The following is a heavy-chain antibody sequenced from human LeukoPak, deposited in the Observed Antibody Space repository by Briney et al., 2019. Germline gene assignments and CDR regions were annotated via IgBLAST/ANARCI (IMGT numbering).Heavy chain of an antibody. V-gene: IGHV3-23*01. CDR2: ISGSGGST. CDR1: GFTFSSYA. J-gene: IGHJ4*02. CDR3: ANQYRITMIVVANYFDY. Sequence: QPGGSLRLSCAASGFTFSSYAMSWVRQAPGKGLEWASAISGSGGSTYYADSVKGRFTISRDNSKNTLYLQMNSLRAEDTAVYYCANQYRITMIVVANYFDYWGQGTLVTVSS. D-gene: IGHD3-22*01.